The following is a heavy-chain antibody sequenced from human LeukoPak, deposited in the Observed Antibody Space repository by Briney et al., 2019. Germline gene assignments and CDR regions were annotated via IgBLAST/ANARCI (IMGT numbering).Heavy chain of an antibody. CDR2: ISAYNGNT. D-gene: IGHD3-22*01. CDR3: ATAYYYDSSGYSLNLNY. V-gene: IGHV1-18*01. CDR1: GYTFTSYS. J-gene: IGHJ4*02. Sequence: ASVKVSCKASGYTFTSYSISWVRQAPGQGLEWMGWISAYNGNTIYAQKFQGRVTMTEDTSTDTAYMELSSLRSEDTAVYYCATAYYYDSSGYSLNLNYWGQGTLVTVSS.